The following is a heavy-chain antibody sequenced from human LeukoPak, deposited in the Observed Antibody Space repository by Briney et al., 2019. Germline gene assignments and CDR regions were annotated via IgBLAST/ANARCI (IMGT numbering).Heavy chain of an antibody. Sequence: GGSLRLSCAASGFTFSSYAMHWVRQAPGKGLEWVAVISYDGSETYYADSVKGRFTISRDNSKNTLYLQMNSLRAEDTAVFYCARGSYYGILTGYYPFDYWGQGTLVTVSS. J-gene: IGHJ4*02. CDR1: GFTFSSYA. D-gene: IGHD3-9*01. CDR3: ARGSYYGILTGYYPFDY. CDR2: ISYDGSET. V-gene: IGHV3-30*04.